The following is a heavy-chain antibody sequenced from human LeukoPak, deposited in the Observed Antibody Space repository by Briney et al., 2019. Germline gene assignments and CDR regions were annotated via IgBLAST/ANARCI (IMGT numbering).Heavy chain of an antibody. V-gene: IGHV3-30*18. CDR1: GFNFSSYG. J-gene: IGHJ4*02. CDR3: AKSGIAAAGQRGYFDN. CDR2: ISSDASNK. D-gene: IGHD6-13*01. Sequence: GGSLRLSCAASGFNFSSYGMHWVRQAPGKGLEWLAVISSDASNKYFADSVKGRFTISRDTSKNTLYLQMNSLTAEDTAVYYCAKSGIAAAGQRGYFDNWGQGALVTVSS.